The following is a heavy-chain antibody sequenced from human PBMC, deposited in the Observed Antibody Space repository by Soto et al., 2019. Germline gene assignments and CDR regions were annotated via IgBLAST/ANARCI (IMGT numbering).Heavy chain of an antibody. V-gene: IGHV3-23*01. J-gene: IGHJ4*02. Sequence: PGGSLRLSCAASGFTFSTYTMNWVRQAPGKGLEWVSGILAGGNTYYADSVKGRFTISRDNSKNTLYLQMNSLRAEDTAVYYCDYCGRDLHVQDACWGQGTLVTVSS. D-gene: IGHD3-10*01. CDR1: GFTFSTYT. CDR2: ILAGGNT. CDR3: DYCGRDLHVQDAC.